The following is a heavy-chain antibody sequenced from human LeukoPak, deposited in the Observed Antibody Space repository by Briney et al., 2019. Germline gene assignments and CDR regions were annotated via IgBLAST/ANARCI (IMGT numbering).Heavy chain of an antibody. CDR2: IYYSGST. Sequence: KASETLSLTCTVSGGSISSSSYYWGWIRQPPGKGLEWIGSIYYSGSTYYNPSLKSRVTISVDTSKNQFSLKLSSVTAADTAVYYCAREYPWGSSSWLDYWGQGTLVTVSS. D-gene: IGHD6-13*01. CDR3: AREYPWGSSSWLDY. CDR1: GGSISSSSYY. V-gene: IGHV4-39*07. J-gene: IGHJ4*02.